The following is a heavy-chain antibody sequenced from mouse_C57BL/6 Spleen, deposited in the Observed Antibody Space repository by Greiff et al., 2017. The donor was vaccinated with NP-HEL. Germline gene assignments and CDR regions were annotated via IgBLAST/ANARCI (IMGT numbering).Heavy chain of an antibody. CDR1: GFTFSSYA. CDR2: ISDGGSYT. V-gene: IGHV5-4*01. CDR3: ARDPLSTVVDSYYFDY. D-gene: IGHD1-1*01. Sequence: EVTLVESGGGLVKPGGSLKLSCAASGFTFSSYAMSWVRQTPEKRLEWVATISDGGSYTYYPDNVKGRFTISRDNAKNNLYLQMSHLKSEDTAMYYCARDPLSTVVDSYYFDYWGQGTTLTVSS. J-gene: IGHJ2*01.